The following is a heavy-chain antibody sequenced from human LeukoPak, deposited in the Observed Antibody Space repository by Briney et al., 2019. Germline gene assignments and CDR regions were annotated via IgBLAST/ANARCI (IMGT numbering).Heavy chain of an antibody. CDR3: AKVRSYYFDY. CDR1: GFSFSSYA. CDR2: ISGSGGST. J-gene: IGHJ4*02. D-gene: IGHD1-26*01. V-gene: IGHV3-23*01. Sequence: PGGSLRLSCAVSGFSFSSYAMSWVRQAPGKGLEWVSAISGSGGSTYYADFVKGRFTISRDNSRNTLFLQMNSLRAEDTALYYCAKVRSYYFDYWGQGTLVTVSS.